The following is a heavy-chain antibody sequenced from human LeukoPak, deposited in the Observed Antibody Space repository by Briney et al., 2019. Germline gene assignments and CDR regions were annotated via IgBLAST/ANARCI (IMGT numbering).Heavy chain of an antibody. CDR2: ISAHGRNT. D-gene: IGHD1-1*01. CDR3: ARDIRTLERSDYYGWFDP. V-gene: IGHV3-23*01. Sequence: GGSLRLSCAASGFTSGGYGMGWVRQAPGKGLEWVSSISAHGRNTYYADSVKGRFTMSRDNSNNMVYLQINSLTVDDTAVYYCARDIRTLERSDYYGWFDPSGQGTLVTVSS. J-gene: IGHJ5*02. CDR1: GFTSGGYG.